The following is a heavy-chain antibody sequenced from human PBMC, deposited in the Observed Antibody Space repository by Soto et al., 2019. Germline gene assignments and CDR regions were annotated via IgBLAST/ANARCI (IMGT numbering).Heavy chain of an antibody. Sequence: GGSLRLSCAASGFTLNSYAMNWVRQAPGKGLEWVSGISARGEKTYYADSVKGRFTISRDNSKNTVYLQMNSLRAKDTAVFYCAKALPLYYYDSSGYSDYYYHMDVWGQGTTVPVS. CDR3: AKALPLYYYDSSGYSDYYYHMDV. J-gene: IGHJ6*02. V-gene: IGHV3-23*01. CDR1: GFTLNSYA. D-gene: IGHD3-22*01. CDR2: ISARGEKT.